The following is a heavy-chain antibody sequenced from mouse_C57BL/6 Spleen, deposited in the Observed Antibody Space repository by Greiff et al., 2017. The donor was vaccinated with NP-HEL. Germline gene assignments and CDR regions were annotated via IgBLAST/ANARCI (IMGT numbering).Heavy chain of an antibody. CDR1: GFSLSTSGMG. CDR2: IYWDDDK. J-gene: IGHJ4*01. Sequence: QVTLKVCGPGILQSSQTLSLTCSFSGFSLSTSGMGVSWIRQPSGKGLEWLAHIYWDDDKRSNPSPKSRLTISKDTSRNQVFLKITSVDTADTATYYCARRIYYYAMDYWGQGTSVTVSS. CDR3: ARRIYYYAMDY. V-gene: IGHV8-12*01.